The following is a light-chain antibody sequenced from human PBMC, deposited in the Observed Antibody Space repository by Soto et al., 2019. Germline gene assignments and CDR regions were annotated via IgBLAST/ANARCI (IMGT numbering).Light chain of an antibody. CDR2: AAS. Sequence: DIQLTQSPSFLSASVGDRVTITSRASQGISSYLAWYQQKPGKAPKLLIYAASTLQSGVPSRFSGSGSGTEFTLTISSLQPEDFATYYCQLLDSYSTFGQGTRLEIK. CDR1: QGISSY. V-gene: IGKV1-9*01. J-gene: IGKJ5*01. CDR3: QLLDSYST.